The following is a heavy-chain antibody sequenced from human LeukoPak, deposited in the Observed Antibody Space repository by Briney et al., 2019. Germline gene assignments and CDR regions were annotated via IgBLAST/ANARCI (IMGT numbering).Heavy chain of an antibody. Sequence: PGESLKISCKASGYRFSDYWIAWVRQMPGKGLEWMGIIYPGDSDGRYSPSFQGQVTLSVDKSINTAFLQWSSLAASDTGIYYCARAITMLRVPPDHWGQGSLVTVSS. J-gene: IGHJ4*02. CDR1: GYRFSDYW. CDR2: IYPGDSDG. D-gene: IGHD3-16*01. V-gene: IGHV5-51*01. CDR3: ARAITMLRVPPDH.